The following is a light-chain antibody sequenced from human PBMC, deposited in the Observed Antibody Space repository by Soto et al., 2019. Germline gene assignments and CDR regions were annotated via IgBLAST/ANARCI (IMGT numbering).Light chain of an antibody. CDR3: QTWGIGIVV. J-gene: IGLJ2*01. CDR1: SGHSSYA. CDR2: LNSDGSH. Sequence: QLVLTQSPSASASLGASVRLTCTLSSGHSSYAIAWHQQQPEKGPRYLMKLNSDGSHSKGDGIPDRFSGSSSGAERYLTISSLQSEDEADYDCQTWGIGIVVFGGGTKLTVL. V-gene: IGLV4-69*01.